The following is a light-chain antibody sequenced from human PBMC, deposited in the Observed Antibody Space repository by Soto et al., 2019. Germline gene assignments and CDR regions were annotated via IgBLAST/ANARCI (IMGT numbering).Light chain of an antibody. Sequence: QSALTHPASVSGSPGQSITISCTGTSSDVGGYNYVSWYQQHPGKAPKLMIYEVSDRPSGVSIRFSGSKSGNTASLTISGLQTEDEAYYYCSSYTTSSTMIFGGGTKVTVL. CDR3: SSYTTSSTMI. CDR1: SSDVGGYNY. CDR2: EVS. V-gene: IGLV2-14*01. J-gene: IGLJ2*01.